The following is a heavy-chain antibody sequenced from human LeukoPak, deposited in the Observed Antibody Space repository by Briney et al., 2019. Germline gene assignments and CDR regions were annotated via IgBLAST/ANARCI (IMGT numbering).Heavy chain of an antibody. D-gene: IGHD6-19*01. CDR2: IYYSGST. Sequence: PSETLSLTCTVSGGTIRSYYWNWIRQPPGKGLEWIGYIYYSGSTNYNPSVESRVTISVDTSKNQFSPKLSSVTAADTAVYYCARGHSSGWYYFGYWGQGTLVTVSS. CDR3: ARGHSSGWYYFGY. J-gene: IGHJ4*02. CDR1: GGTIRSYY. V-gene: IGHV4-59*01.